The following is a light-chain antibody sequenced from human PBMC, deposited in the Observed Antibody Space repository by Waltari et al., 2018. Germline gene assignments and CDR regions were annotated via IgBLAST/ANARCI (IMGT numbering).Light chain of an antibody. CDR2: KAS. J-gene: IGKJ2*03. CDR1: QSISNY. CDR3: QQYNTYSS. V-gene: IGKV1-5*03. Sequence: DIQMTQSPSTLSASVGDTITITCGASQSISNYLAWYQQKPGKAPKLLIYKASSSGSGVPSRFSGSGSGTEFTLTISSLQPDDFATYYCQQYNTYSSFGQGTKLEIK.